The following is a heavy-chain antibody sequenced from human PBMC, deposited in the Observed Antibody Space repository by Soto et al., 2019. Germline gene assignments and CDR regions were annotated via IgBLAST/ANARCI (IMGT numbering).Heavy chain of an antibody. CDR1: GYTLTSYY. J-gene: IGHJ4*02. Sequence: QVQLVQSGAEVKKPGASVKVSCKASGYTLTSYYVPWVRQVPGKGLEWLGMTSPSGDSTGYAQKFQDRVTVTRDTSTSTVDMELSILKSEDTAVYYCARDCELGFWGQGTLVTVSS. V-gene: IGHV1-46*01. CDR2: TSPSGDST. CDR3: ARDCELGF.